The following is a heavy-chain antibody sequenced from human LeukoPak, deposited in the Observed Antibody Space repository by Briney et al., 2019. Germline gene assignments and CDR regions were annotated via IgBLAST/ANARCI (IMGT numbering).Heavy chain of an antibody. CDR2: IYYSGST. D-gene: IGHD3-10*01. CDR3: ARAGSYYHDDYYGMDV. CDR1: GGSISSYY. J-gene: IGHJ6*02. V-gene: IGHV4-59*08. Sequence: SETLSLTCTVSGGSISSYYWSWIRQPPGKGLEWIGYIYYSGSTNYNPSLKSRVTISVDTSNNQFSLKLSSVTAADTAVYYCARAGSYYHDDYYGMDVWGQGTTVTVSS.